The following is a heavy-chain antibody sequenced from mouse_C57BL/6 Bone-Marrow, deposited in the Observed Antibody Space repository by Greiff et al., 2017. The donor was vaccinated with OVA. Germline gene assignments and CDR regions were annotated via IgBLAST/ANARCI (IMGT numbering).Heavy chain of an antibody. CDR2: IDPGNGDT. D-gene: IGHD1-1*01. CDR3: TTIFITTNY. V-gene: IGHV14-4*01. CDR1: GFNFKDDY. Sequence: EVQLQQSGAELVRPGASVKLSCTASGFNFKDDYMHWVKQRPEQGLEWIGWIDPGNGDTEYASKFQGKATITADTSSNTAYLQLSSLTSEDTAVYYCTTIFITTNYWGQGTTLTVSS. J-gene: IGHJ2*01.